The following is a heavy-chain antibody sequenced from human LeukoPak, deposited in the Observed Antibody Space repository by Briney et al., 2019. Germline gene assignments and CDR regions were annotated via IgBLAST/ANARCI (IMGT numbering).Heavy chain of an antibody. D-gene: IGHD4-17*01. V-gene: IGHV3-74*01. CDR3: ARARSYGDYVY. Sequence: GGSLRLSRAASGFTFSNSWMHWVRQAPGRGLVWVSRINSDGSSTGYADSVKDRFTISRDNAKNTLYLQMNSLRAEDTAVYYCARARSYGDYVYWGQGTLVTVSS. J-gene: IGHJ4*02. CDR1: GFTFSNSW. CDR2: INSDGSST.